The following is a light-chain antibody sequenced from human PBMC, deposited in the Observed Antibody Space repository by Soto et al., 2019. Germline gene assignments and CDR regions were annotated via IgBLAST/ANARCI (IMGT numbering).Light chain of an antibody. Sequence: QSALTQPPSASGSPGQSVTISCTGTSSDVGGYNFVSWYQQHPGKAPKLMIYEVTKRPSGVPDRISGSKSGNTASLTVSGLQADDEADYYCSSYTGSNNYVFGTGTKVTVL. CDR1: SSDVGGYNF. J-gene: IGLJ1*01. CDR2: EVT. V-gene: IGLV2-8*01. CDR3: SSYTGSNNYV.